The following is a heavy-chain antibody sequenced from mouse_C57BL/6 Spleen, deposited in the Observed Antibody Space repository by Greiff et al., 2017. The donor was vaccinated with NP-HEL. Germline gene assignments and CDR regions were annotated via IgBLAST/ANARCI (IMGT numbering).Heavy chain of an antibody. CDR3: ARIKKIVATYFDY. D-gene: IGHD1-1*01. V-gene: IGHV1S81*02. CDR2: TNPTNGRT. Sequence: VQLQQSGAELVKAGASVKMSCKASGYTFTSYWMHWVKQRLGQGLEWFAETNPTNGRTYYNEKFTSKATLTVGKSSSTAYMLLSGPTFEDSAVYYCARIKKIVATYFDYWGQGTTLTVSS. J-gene: IGHJ2*01. CDR1: GYTFTSYW.